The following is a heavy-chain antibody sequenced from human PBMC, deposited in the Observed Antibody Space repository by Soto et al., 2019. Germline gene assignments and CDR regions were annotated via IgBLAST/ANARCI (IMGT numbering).Heavy chain of an antibody. D-gene: IGHD5-12*01. V-gene: IGHV4-59*01. CDR2: IYYSGST. Sequence: ASETLSLTCTVSGGSISSYYWSWIRQPPGKGLEWIGYIYYSGSTNYNPSLKSRVTISVDTSKNQFSLKLSSVTAADTAVYYCARESPRYSGYEIYYYYYGMDVWGQGTTVTVSS. CDR3: ARESPRYSGYEIYYYYYGMDV. J-gene: IGHJ6*02. CDR1: GGSISSYY.